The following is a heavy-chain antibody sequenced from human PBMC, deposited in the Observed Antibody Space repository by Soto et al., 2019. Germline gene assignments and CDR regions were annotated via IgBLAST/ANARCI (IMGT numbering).Heavy chain of an antibody. CDR1: GFTFRSYG. D-gene: IGHD3-3*01. J-gene: IGHJ6*02. CDR3: AKDDYDFWSGWSGDYYYYGMDV. V-gene: IGHV3-30*18. Sequence: QVQLVESGGGVVQPGRSLRLSCAASGFTFRSYGMHWVRRAPGKGLEWVAVISYDGSNKYYADSVKGRFTISRDNSKNTLYLQMNSLRAEDTAVYYCAKDDYDFWSGWSGDYYYYGMDVWGQGTTVTVSS. CDR2: ISYDGSNK.